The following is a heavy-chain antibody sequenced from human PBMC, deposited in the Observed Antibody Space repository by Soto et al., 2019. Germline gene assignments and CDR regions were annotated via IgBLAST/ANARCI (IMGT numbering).Heavy chain of an antibody. CDR3: ARDGYYGSGTDYYYGMDV. J-gene: IGHJ6*02. V-gene: IGHV3-30*03. CDR2: ISYDGINK. D-gene: IGHD3-10*01. Sequence: GGSLRLSCAASGFTFSSSGMHWVRQAPGKGLEWVAVISYDGINKYYADSVKGRFTISRDNSKNTLYLQMNSLRAEDTAVYYCARDGYYGSGTDYYYGMDVWGQGTTVTVSS. CDR1: GFTFSSSG.